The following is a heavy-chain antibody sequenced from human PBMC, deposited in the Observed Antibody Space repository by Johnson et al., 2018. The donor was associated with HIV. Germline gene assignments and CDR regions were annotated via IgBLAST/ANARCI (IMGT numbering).Heavy chain of an antibody. J-gene: IGHJ3*02. CDR2: ISGSGGST. Sequence: VQLVESGGGLIQPGGSLRLSCAASGFTFSSYAMSWVRQAPGQGLEWVSAISGSGGSTYYADSVKGRFTISRDNSKNTLYLQMNSLRAEDTALYYCARGRLGDPFPGAFDIWGQGTMVTVSS. V-gene: IGHV3-23*04. CDR1: GFTFSSYA. D-gene: IGHD3-16*01. CDR3: ARGRLGDPFPGAFDI.